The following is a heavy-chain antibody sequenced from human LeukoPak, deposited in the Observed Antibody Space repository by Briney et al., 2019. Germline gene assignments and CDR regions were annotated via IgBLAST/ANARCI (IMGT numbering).Heavy chain of an antibody. CDR3: ARGDYDFWSGYYNWFDP. CDR2: IYYSGST. V-gene: IGHV4-39*07. D-gene: IGHD3-3*01. CDR1: GGSISSSSYY. Sequence: PSETLSLTCTVSGGSISSSSYYWGWIRQPPGKGLEWIGSIYYSGSTYYSPSLKSRVTILVDTSKNQFSLKLSSVTAADTAVYYCARGDYDFWSGYYNWFDPWGQGTLVTVSS. J-gene: IGHJ5*02.